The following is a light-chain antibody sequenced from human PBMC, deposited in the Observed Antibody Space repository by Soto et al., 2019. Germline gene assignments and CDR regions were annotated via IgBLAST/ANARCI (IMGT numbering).Light chain of an antibody. CDR1: QSISIY. CDR2: EAS. V-gene: IGKV1-39*01. Sequence: DIQMTQSPSSLSASVGDRVTITCRASQSISIYLNWYQQKTGKAPKLLIYEASSLQSGVPSRFSGCGSGTDFTLTISSLQPEDFATYYCQQSYSTPVAFGQGTRVEIK. J-gene: IGKJ1*01. CDR3: QQSYSTPVA.